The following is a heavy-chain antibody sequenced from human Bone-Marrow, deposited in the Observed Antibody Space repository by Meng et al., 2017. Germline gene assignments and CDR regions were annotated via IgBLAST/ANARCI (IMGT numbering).Heavy chain of an antibody. J-gene: IGHJ6*02. CDR3: ARGGKITIFGVVIIEPHYYYGMDV. Sequence: GGSLRLSCAASGFTFDDYAMHWVRQAPGKGLEWVSGISWNSGSIGYADSVKGRFTISRDNAKNSLYLQMNSLRAEDTALYYCARGGKITIFGVVIIEPHYYYGMDVWGQGTTVTVSS. CDR2: ISWNSGSI. CDR1: GFTFDDYA. V-gene: IGHV3-9*01. D-gene: IGHD3-3*01.